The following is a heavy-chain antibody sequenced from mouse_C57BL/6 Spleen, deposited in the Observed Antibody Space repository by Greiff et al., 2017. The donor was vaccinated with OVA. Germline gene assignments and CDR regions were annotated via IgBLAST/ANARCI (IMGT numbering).Heavy chain of an antibody. CDR3: ARGGRYYSNYFDY. V-gene: IGHV3-6*01. CDR1: GYSITSGYY. CDR2: ISYDGSN. J-gene: IGHJ2*01. Sequence: EVHLVESGPGLVKPSQSLSLTCSVTGYSITSGYYWNWIRQFPGNKLEWMGYISYDGSNNYNPSLKNRISITRDTSKNQFFLKLNSVTTEDTATYYCARGGRYYSNYFDYWGQGTTLTVSS. D-gene: IGHD2-5*01.